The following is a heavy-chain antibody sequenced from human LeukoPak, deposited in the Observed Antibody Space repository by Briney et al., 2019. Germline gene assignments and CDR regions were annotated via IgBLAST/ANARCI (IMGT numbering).Heavy chain of an antibody. CDR2: IKSKTDGGTT. D-gene: IGHD6-19*01. V-gene: IGHV3-15*07. Sequence: PGGSLRLSCAASGFTFSNAWMNGVRQAPGKGLEWVGRIKSKTDGGTTDYAAPVKGRFTISRDDSKNTLYLQMNSLKTEDTAVYYCTTETGRSGWYFQSDYWGQGTLVTVSS. CDR3: TTETGRSGWYFQSDY. CDR1: GFTFSNAW. J-gene: IGHJ4*02.